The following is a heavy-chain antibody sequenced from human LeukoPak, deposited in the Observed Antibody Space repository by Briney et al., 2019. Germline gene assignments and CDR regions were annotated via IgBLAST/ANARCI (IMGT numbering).Heavy chain of an antibody. V-gene: IGHV4-59*01. CDR1: GGAISSYY. J-gene: IGHJ5*02. CDR3: AREDSSSWYGWFDP. Sequence: PSETLSLTCTVSGGAISSYYWSWIRQPPGKGLEWIGYVCYSGSTNYNPSLNSRVTISVDTSKNQFSLRLSSVTAADTAVYYCAREDSSSWYGWFDPWGQGTLVTVSS. D-gene: IGHD6-13*01. CDR2: VCYSGST.